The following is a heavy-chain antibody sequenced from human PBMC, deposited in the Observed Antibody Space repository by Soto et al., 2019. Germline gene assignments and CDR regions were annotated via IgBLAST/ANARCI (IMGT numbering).Heavy chain of an antibody. V-gene: IGHV1-69*01. D-gene: IGHD2-15*01. CDR3: ARGRVVAATFYYCYGMDG. CDR1: GGTFSSYA. J-gene: IGHJ6*02. CDR2: IIPIIGTA. Sequence: QVQLVQSGAEVKKPGSSVKVSCKASGGTFSSYAISWVRQAPGQGLEWMGGIIPIIGTANYAQKFQGRVTITADESTSTAYMELSSLRSEDTAVYYCARGRVVAATFYYCYGMDGWGQWTTVTVSS.